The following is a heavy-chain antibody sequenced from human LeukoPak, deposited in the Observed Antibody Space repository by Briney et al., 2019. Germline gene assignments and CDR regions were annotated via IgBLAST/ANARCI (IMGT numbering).Heavy chain of an antibody. CDR2: IFHSGGT. V-gene: IGHV4-4*01. CDR1: GFTFSSYA. Sequence: GSLRLSCAASGFTFSSYAMHWVRQPPGKGLEWIGEIFHSGGTSYNPSLESRVTLSVDKSKNQFSLRLNSVTAADTAIYSCTIRRAVVGHFDYWGQGALVTVSS. J-gene: IGHJ4*02. CDR3: TIRRAVVGHFDY. D-gene: IGHD6-19*01.